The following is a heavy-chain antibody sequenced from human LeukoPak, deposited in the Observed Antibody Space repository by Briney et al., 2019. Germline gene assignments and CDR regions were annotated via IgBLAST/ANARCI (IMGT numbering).Heavy chain of an antibody. CDR3: ARRRDWNDVLDY. V-gene: IGHV4-34*01. D-gene: IGHD1-1*01. CDR1: GGSFSGHY. Sequence: SETLSLTCAVYGGSFSGHYWSWIRQPPGEGLEWIGEVSHSSNTNYSPSLKSRVSISVDTSKNQFSLRLSSVTAADTAVYYCARRRDWNDVLDYWGQGTLVTVSS. CDR2: VSHSSNT. J-gene: IGHJ4*02.